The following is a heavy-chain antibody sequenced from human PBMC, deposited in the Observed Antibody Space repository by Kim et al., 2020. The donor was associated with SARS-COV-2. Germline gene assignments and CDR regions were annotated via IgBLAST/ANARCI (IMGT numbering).Heavy chain of an antibody. CDR2: IYYSGST. J-gene: IGHJ4*02. V-gene: IGHV4-59*01. CDR3: ARGDWFRSYYFDY. CDR1: GGSISSYY. Sequence: SETLSLTCTVSGGSISSYYWSWIRQPPGKGLELIGYIYYSGSTNYNPSLKSRVTISVDTSKNQFSLKLSSVTAADTAVYYCARGDWFRSYYFDYWGQGTVVTVSS. D-gene: IGHD3-9*01.